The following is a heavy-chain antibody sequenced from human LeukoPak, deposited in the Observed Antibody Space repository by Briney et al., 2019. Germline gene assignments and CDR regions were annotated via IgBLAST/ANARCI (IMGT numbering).Heavy chain of an antibody. CDR3: ARDWVAVAGLPQYYFDY. J-gene: IGHJ4*02. CDR2: INPSGGST. D-gene: IGHD6-19*01. Sequence: ASVKVSCKASGYTFTSYYMHWVRQAPGQGLEWMGIINPSGGSTSYAQKFQGRVTMTRDTSTSTVYMELSSLRSEDTAVYYCARDWVAVAGLPQYYFDYWGQGTPVTVSS. V-gene: IGHV1-46*01. CDR1: GYTFTSYY.